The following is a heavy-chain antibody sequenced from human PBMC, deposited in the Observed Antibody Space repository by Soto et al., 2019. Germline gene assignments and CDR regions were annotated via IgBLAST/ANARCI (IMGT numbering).Heavy chain of an antibody. D-gene: IGHD3-10*01. J-gene: IGHJ4*02. CDR3: ARGTVLLWFGEPFDY. V-gene: IGHV1-18*04. CDR2: ISAYNVNT. Sequence: ASVKVSCKASGYTFTSYGISWVRQAPGQGLEWMGWISAYNVNTNYAQKLQGRVTMTTDTSTSTAYMELRSLRSDDTAVYYCARGTVLLWFGEPFDYWGQGTLVTVSS. CDR1: GYTFTSYG.